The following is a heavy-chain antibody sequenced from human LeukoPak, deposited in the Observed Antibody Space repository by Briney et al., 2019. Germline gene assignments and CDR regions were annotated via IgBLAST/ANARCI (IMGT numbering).Heavy chain of an antibody. J-gene: IGHJ5*02. D-gene: IGHD3-10*01. CDR1: GGSISSSSYY. V-gene: IGHV4-39*07. CDR2: IYYSGST. Sequence: SETLSLTCTVSGGSISSSSYYWGWIRQPPGKGLEWIGSIYYSGSTYYNPSLKSRVTISVDTSKNQFSLKLSSVTAADTAVYYCATYYYGSGSYHWGQGTLVTVSS. CDR3: ATYYYGSGSYH.